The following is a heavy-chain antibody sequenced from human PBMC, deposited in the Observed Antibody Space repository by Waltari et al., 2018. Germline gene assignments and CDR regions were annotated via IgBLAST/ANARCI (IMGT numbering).Heavy chain of an antibody. V-gene: IGHV3-74*01. CDR3: ARDLYHAMDV. CDR1: GFTFRRHW. CDR2: VKDDGRSI. Sequence: EVRLVESGGGLVQPGGSLRLSCAASGFTFRRHWLHWVRQVPGKGMVWVSRVKDDGRSISYADSVKGRFNISRDNAKNMLYLQMNSLRAEDTAVYYCARDLYHAMDVWGQGTTVIVSS. J-gene: IGHJ6*02.